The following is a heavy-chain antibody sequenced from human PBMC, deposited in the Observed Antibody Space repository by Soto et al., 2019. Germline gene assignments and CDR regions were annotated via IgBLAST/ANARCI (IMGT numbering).Heavy chain of an antibody. CDR3: ARAWKQPCGGMDV. CDR1: GDSVSSNSYY. Sequence: KTSWTLSLSCAVSGDSVSSNSYYWSWIRQPPGKALEYIGYIYYSGSTNYNPSLKSRVTISLDTSKNQFSLRLSSVTAADTAVYYCARAWKQPCGGMDVWGPGTTVTVSS. CDR2: IYYSGST. V-gene: IGHV4-61*01. J-gene: IGHJ6*02. D-gene: IGHD6-13*01.